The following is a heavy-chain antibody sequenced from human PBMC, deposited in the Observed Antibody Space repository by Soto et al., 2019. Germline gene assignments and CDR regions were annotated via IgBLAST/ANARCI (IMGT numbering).Heavy chain of an antibody. V-gene: IGHV4-4*02. CDR1: GGSISSSHW. Sequence: QVQLQESGPGLVKPSGTLSLTCAVSGGSISSSHWWTWVRQPPGKGLGWIGEIYHSRSTLYNPSLNTQFLITADTSRNELSLNLSSVTAGETAMYYCAGSGGGEDYWGQGTLVTVSS. CDR2: IYHSRST. J-gene: IGHJ4*02. D-gene: IGHD3-10*01. CDR3: AGSGGGEDY.